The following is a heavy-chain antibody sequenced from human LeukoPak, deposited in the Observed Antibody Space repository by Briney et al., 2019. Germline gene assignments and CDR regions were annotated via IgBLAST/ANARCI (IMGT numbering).Heavy chain of an antibody. Sequence: AGGSLRLSCAVSGFTFSSRLMHWVRQAPGKGLVWVALIKDDSTTNYADSVRGRFTASRDDAKNTVYLQMSSLRADDTAVYYCHPLSYVSNWGQGTLVTVSA. CDR2: IKDDSTT. V-gene: IGHV3-74*01. D-gene: IGHD3-22*01. CDR3: HPLSYVSN. J-gene: IGHJ4*02. CDR1: GFTFSSRL.